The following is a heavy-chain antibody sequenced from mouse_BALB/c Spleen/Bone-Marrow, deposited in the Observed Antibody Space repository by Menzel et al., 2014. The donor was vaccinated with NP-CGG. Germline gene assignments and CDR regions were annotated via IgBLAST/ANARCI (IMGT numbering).Heavy chain of an antibody. Sequence: EVKLVESGAELVKPGASVKLSCTASGFNIKDTYMHWVKQRPEQGQEWIGRIDPANGNTKYDPKFQGKATITADTSSNTAYLQLSSLTSEDTAVYYCARDYGSSYYYAMDYWGQGTSVTVSS. J-gene: IGHJ4*01. CDR1: GFNIKDTY. CDR3: ARDYGSSYYYAMDY. D-gene: IGHD1-1*01. CDR2: IDPANGNT. V-gene: IGHV14-3*02.